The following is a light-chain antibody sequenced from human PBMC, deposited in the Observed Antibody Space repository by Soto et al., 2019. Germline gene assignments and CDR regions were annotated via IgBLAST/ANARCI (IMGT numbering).Light chain of an antibody. Sequence: EIVLTQSPGTLSLSPGERATLSCRASQSVSSNYLAWYQQKPGQALRPLIYGASSRATGIPDRFSGSGAGTDFTLTISRLESEDFAVYYCQQYGSSPWTFGQGTKV. J-gene: IGKJ1*01. CDR3: QQYGSSPWT. V-gene: IGKV3-20*01. CDR1: QSVSSNY. CDR2: GAS.